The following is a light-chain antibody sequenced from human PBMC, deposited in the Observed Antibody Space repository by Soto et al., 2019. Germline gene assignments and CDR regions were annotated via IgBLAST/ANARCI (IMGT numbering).Light chain of an antibody. CDR2: GAS. J-gene: IGKJ1*01. CDR3: QQYDGWPET. CDR1: QNVRSN. V-gene: IGKV3-15*01. Sequence: EIVMTQSPATLSVSPGERATLSCRASQNVRSNLAWYQQKPGQAPRLLIYGASTRATGIPARFSGRGSGTEFILTISSLQSEDFAVYYCQQYDGWPETFGQGTKVDIK.